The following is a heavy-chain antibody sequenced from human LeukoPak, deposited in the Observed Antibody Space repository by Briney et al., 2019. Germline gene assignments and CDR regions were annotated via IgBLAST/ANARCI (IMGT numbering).Heavy chain of an antibody. CDR1: GGSISSYY. V-gene: IGHV4-59*01. D-gene: IGHD4-23*01. CDR2: IYNSGGT. J-gene: IGHJ5*02. Sequence: KPSETLSLTCTVSGGSISSYYWSWIRQPPGKGLEWIGNIYNSGGTNYSPSLKSRVTTSVDTSKNQFSLKLTSVTAADTAVYYCARYRGNSNGGFDPWGQGTLVTVSS. CDR3: ARYRGNSNGGFDP.